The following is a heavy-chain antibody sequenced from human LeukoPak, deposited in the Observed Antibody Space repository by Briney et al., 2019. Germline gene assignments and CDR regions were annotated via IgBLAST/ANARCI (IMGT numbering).Heavy chain of an antibody. J-gene: IGHJ4*02. Sequence: SETLSPTCAVSGGSVSSYYWSWIRQPPGKGLEWIGYIYYSGSTNYNPSLKSRVTISVDTSKNQFSLKLSSVTAADTAVYYCAGISGSFDYWGQGTLVTVSS. CDR2: IYYSGST. D-gene: IGHD1-26*01. V-gene: IGHV4-59*02. CDR1: GGSVSSYY. CDR3: AGISGSFDY.